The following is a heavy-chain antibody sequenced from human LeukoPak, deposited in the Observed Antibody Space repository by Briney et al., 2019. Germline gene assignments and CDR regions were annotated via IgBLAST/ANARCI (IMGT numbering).Heavy chain of an antibody. CDR2: IKQDGSEK. D-gene: IGHD1-1*01. CDR1: GFTFTNYW. V-gene: IGHV3-7*01. CDR3: AREERRYYYYGMDV. J-gene: IGHJ6*02. Sequence: PGGSLRLSCAASGFTFTNYWMSWVRQVPGKGPEWVANIKQDGSEKYYVDSVKGRFTISRDNAKNSLYLLMDSLRDEDTAVYYCAREERRYYYYGMDVWGQGTTVTVSS.